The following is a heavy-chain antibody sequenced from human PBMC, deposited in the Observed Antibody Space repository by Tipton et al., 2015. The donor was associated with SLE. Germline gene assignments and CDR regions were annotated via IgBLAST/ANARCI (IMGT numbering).Heavy chain of an antibody. CDR3: AGVATSMGVPFMRTWFAR. V-gene: IGHV3-53*05. CDR1: GLTVSRNY. CDR2: IYSGGST. D-gene: IGHD5-12*01. J-gene: IGHJ5*02. Sequence: SLRLSCAASGLTVSRNYMTWVRQAPGKGLEWVSVIYSGGSTYYADSVKGRFSISRDDSKNMVHLQMNSLRGEDTAVYYCAGVATSMGVPFMRTWFARGGQGTLVAVSS.